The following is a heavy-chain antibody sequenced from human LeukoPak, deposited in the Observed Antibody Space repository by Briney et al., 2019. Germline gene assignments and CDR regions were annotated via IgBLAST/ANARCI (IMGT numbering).Heavy chain of an antibody. Sequence: PSETLSLTCTVSGGSISSYYWSWIRQPPGKGLEWIGYIYYSGSTNYNPSLKSRVTISVDTSKNQFSLKLSSVTAADTAVYYCAKDRVQYQLPSPPLDYWGQGTLVTVSS. J-gene: IGHJ4*02. V-gene: IGHV4-59*12. D-gene: IGHD2-2*01. CDR1: GGSISSYY. CDR3: AKDRVQYQLPSPPLDY. CDR2: IYYSGST.